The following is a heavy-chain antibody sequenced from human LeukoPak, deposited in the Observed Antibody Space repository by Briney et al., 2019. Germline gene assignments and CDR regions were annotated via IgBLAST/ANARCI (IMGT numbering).Heavy chain of an antibody. CDR3: ADSDGYYYDV. CDR1: GFTPGFTFSYYA. V-gene: IGHV3-30-3*01. CDR2: ISNDGGNR. Sequence: GGSLRLSCVASGFTPGFTFSYYAMHCVRQAPGKGLEWVAFISNDGGNRYFANSVKGRFTISRDNSKNTVYLQMNSLGAEDTAVYYCADSDGYYYDVWGQGTLVTVS. J-gene: IGHJ4*02. D-gene: IGHD2-15*01.